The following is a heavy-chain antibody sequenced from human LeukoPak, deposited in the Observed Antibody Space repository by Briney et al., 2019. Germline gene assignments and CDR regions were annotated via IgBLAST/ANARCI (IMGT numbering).Heavy chain of an antibody. D-gene: IGHD3-22*01. Sequence: ASVKVSCKASGYTFTGYHMHWVRQAPGQGLEWMGWINPNSGGTNYAQKFQGRVTMTRDTSISTAYMELSRLRSDDTAVYYCARDRHYDSSEGAFDIWGQGTMVTVSS. CDR1: GYTFTGYH. CDR3: ARDRHYDSSEGAFDI. J-gene: IGHJ3*02. CDR2: INPNSGGT. V-gene: IGHV1-2*02.